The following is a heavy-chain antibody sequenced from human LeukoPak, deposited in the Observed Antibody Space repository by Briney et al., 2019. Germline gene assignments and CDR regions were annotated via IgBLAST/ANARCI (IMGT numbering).Heavy chain of an antibody. CDR1: GFTFSTFG. V-gene: IGHV3-23*01. CDR3: AKDVGGGSYDSGLLVY. D-gene: IGHD1-26*01. Sequence: GGSLRLSCAASGFTFSTFGMNWVRQAPGKGLEWVSAISGSGGSTYYADSVKGRFTISRDNSKNTLYLQMNSLGAEDTAVYYCAKDVGGGSYDSGLLVYWGQGTLVTVSS. J-gene: IGHJ4*02. CDR2: ISGSGGST.